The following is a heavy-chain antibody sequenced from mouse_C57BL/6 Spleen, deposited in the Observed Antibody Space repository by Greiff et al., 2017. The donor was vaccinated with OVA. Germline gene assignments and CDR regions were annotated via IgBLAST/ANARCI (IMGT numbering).Heavy chain of an antibody. CDR1: GYTFTSYW. V-gene: IGHV1-59*01. CDR3: ARGGSSYNWYFDV. CDR2: IDPSDSYP. J-gene: IGHJ1*03. D-gene: IGHD1-1*01. Sequence: QVQLQQPGAELVRPGTSVKLSCKASGYTFTSYWMHWVKQRPGQGLEWIGVIDPSDSYPNYNQKFKGKATLTVDTSSSTAYMQLSSLTSEDSAVYYCARGGSSYNWYFDVWGTGTTVTVSS.